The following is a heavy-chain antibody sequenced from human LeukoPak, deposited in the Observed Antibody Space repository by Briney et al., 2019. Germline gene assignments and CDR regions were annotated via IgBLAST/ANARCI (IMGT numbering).Heavy chain of an antibody. V-gene: IGHV4-38-2*02. CDR2: IYHTGST. D-gene: IGHD4-23*01. J-gene: IGHJ3*02. Sequence: TASQSLSLTCTVSGYSISSGYYWGWIRQPPGKGLEWIGNIYHTGSTYYNPSLKSRLTISVDTSNNQFSLKLSSVTAADTAVYYCTRMYGGSFPSAFDIWGHGTMVTVSS. CDR3: TRMYGGSFPSAFDI. CDR1: GYSISSGYY.